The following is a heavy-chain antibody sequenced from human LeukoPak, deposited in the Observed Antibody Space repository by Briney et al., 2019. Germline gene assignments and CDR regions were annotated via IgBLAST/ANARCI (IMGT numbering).Heavy chain of an antibody. CDR2: INHSGST. J-gene: IGHJ3*02. V-gene: IGHV4-34*01. Sequence: PSETLSLTCAVYGGSFSGYYWSWIRQPPGKGLEWIGEINHSGSTNYNPSLKSRVTISVDTSKNQFSLKLSSVTAADTAVYYCARVLDTAMDRAFDIWGQGTMVTVSS. CDR1: GGSFSGYY. CDR3: ARVLDTAMDRAFDI. D-gene: IGHD5-18*01.